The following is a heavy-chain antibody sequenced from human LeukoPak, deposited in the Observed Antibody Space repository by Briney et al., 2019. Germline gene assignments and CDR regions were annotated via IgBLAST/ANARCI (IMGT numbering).Heavy chain of an antibody. CDR2: ISSSGSYI. V-gene: IGHV3-21*01. D-gene: IGHD3-10*01. CDR1: GFTFNSYS. Sequence: GGSLRLSCAASGFTFNSYSMNWVRQAPGTGLDWVSSISSSGSYIYYADSVKGRFTISRDNAKNSLYLQMNSLRVEDTAVYYCARDLGSGIYGTFDYWGQGTLVTVSS. J-gene: IGHJ4*02. CDR3: ARDLGSGIYGTFDY.